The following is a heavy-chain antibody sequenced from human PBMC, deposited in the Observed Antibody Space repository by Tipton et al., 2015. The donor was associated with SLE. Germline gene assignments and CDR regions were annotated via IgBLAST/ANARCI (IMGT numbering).Heavy chain of an antibody. CDR1: GGSISSHY. D-gene: IGHD3-3*01. CDR3: ARLGITIFGVDLRGP. Sequence: TLSLTCTVSGGSISSHYWGWIRQPPGKGLEWIGSIYYSGSTYYNPSLKSRGTISVDTSKNQFSLKLSSVTAADTAVYYGARLGITIFGVDLRGPWGQGTLVTVSS. J-gene: IGHJ5*02. CDR2: IYYSGST. V-gene: IGHV4-39*07.